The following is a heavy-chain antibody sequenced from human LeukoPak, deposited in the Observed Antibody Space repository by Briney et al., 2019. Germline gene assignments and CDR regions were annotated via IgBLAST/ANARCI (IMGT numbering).Heavy chain of an antibody. CDR2: ISSSSSYI. D-gene: IGHD3-9*01. J-gene: IGHJ4*02. V-gene: IGHV3-21*01. CDR3: ARNILTGYYTGFDY. Sequence: KPGGSLRLSCAASGFTFSSYSMNWVRQAPGKGLEWVSSISSSSSYIYYADSVKGRFTISRDNAKNSLYLQMNSLRAEDTAAYYCARNILTGYYTGFDYWGQGTLVTVSS. CDR1: GFTFSSYS.